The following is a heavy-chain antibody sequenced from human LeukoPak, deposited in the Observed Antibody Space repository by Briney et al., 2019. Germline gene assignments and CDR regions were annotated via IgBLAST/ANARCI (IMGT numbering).Heavy chain of an antibody. D-gene: IGHD3-3*01. CDR3: ARVDFWSGYIDY. Sequence: PSQTLSLTCTVSGGSISSVSYYWSWIRQPAGKGLEWIGHIYTSGSTDYNPSLKSRVTISVDTSKNQFSLKLSSVTAADTAVYSCARVDFWSGYIDYWGQGTLVTVSS. CDR2: IYTSGST. CDR1: GGSISSVSYY. V-gene: IGHV4-61*09. J-gene: IGHJ4*01.